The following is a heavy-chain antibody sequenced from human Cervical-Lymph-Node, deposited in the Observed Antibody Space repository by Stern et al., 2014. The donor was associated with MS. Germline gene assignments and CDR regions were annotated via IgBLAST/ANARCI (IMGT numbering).Heavy chain of an antibody. CDR3: VREAEVSLVVFFGY. D-gene: IGHD2-15*01. CDR2: ISAYYGLT. CDR1: GYTFTTYG. Sequence: VQLVQSGGEVKKPGASVKVSCKTSGYTFTTYGISWVRQAPGKGLQWMGWISAYYGLTTYAPHLLGRVTMTFNTSTRTAYMELRKLRSDDTAVYYCVREAEVSLVVFFGYWGQGSLVTVSS. V-gene: IGHV1-18*04. J-gene: IGHJ4*02.